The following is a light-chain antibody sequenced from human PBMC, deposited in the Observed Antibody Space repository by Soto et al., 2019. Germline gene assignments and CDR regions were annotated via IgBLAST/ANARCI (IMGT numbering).Light chain of an antibody. CDR2: LNSDGSH. CDR3: QTWGTGI. CDR1: SGHSSYA. J-gene: IGLJ2*01. V-gene: IGLV4-69*01. Sequence: QLVLTQSPSASASLGASVKLTCTLSSGHSSYAIAWHQQQPEKGPRYLMKLNSDGSHSKGDAIPDRFSGSSSGAERYLTIYSLQSEDEAVYYCQTWGTGIFGGGTQLTVL.